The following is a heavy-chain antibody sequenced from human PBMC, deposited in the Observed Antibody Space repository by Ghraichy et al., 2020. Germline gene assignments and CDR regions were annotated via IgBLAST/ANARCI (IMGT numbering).Heavy chain of an antibody. Sequence: SETLSLTCSVSGGSINDNYWTWIRQSPGKGLEWIGYISPRGTTNYNPSLKSRVTVSVDTSKNQFSLMLSSVTAADTAVYYCARDQSGRFGNYFDYWGQGALVTVSS. J-gene: IGHJ4*02. V-gene: IGHV4-59*01. CDR3: ARDQSGRFGNYFDY. D-gene: IGHD3-10*01. CDR1: GGSINDNY. CDR2: ISPRGTT.